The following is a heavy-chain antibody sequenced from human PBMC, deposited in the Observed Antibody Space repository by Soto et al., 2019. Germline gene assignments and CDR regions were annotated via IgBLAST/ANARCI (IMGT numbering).Heavy chain of an antibody. D-gene: IGHD5-12*01. CDR1: GGSFSGYY. Sequence: SETLSLTCAVYGGSFSGYYWSWIRQPPGKGLEWIGEINHSGSTNYNPSLKSRVTISVDTSKNQFSLNLSSVTAADTAVYYCARGGGGAPKKWLRKPYFDYWGQGTLVTVSS. J-gene: IGHJ4*02. CDR3: ARGGGGAPKKWLRKPYFDY. V-gene: IGHV4-34*01. CDR2: INHSGST.